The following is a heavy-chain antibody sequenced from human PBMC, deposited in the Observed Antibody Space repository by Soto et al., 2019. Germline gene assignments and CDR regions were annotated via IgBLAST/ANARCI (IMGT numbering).Heavy chain of an antibody. CDR2: IKQDGSEK. D-gene: IGHD2-8*01. J-gene: IGHJ3*02. CDR1: GFIFSSYW. Sequence: GGSLRLSCAATGFIFSSYWMSWVRQAPGKGLEWVANIKQDGSEKYYVDSAKGRFTISRDNARNSLHLQMNSLRAEDTAVYYFARGSNSAIDIWGQGNMVTVSS. CDR3: ARGSNSAIDI. V-gene: IGHV3-7*01.